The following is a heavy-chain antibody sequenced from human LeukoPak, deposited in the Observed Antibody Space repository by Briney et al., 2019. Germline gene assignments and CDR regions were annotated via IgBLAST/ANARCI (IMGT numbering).Heavy chain of an antibody. J-gene: IGHJ5*02. CDR3: TRWVSWNYDWFDP. V-gene: IGHV3-49*02. D-gene: IGHD1-7*01. CDR1: GFTFSCYI. CDR2: IRSKAYGGTT. Sequence: PGGSLRLSCEASGFTFSCYIMTWVRQAPGKGLEWVGSIRSKAYGGTTEYAASVKGRFTISRDDSKSIAYLQMNSLKTEDTAVYYCTRWVSWNYDWFDPWGQGTLVTVSS.